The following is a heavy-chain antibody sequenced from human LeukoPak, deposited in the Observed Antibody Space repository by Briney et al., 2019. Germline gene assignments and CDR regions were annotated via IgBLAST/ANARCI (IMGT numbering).Heavy chain of an antibody. CDR1: GGSITSYY. D-gene: IGHD3-3*01. J-gene: IGHJ4*02. Sequence: SETLSLTCTVSGGSITSYYWSWIRQFPGKGLEWIGYIYYRGSTSYNPSLKSRVTISLDTSKNQFSLRLNSVTAADTAIYYCASDNSDSDFPGGRGFFDYWGQGILVTVSS. CDR2: IYYRGST. CDR3: ASDNSDSDFPGGRGFFDY. V-gene: IGHV4-59*12.